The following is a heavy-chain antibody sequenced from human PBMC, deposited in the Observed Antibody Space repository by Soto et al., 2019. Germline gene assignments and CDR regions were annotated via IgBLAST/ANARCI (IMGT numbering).Heavy chain of an antibody. CDR1: GYSFTSCC. J-gene: IGHJ6*02. V-gene: IGHV5-51*01. Sequence: PGESLKISCKGSGYSFTSCCIGWVRQMPGKGLEWMGIICPGDSDTRYSPSFQGQVTISADKSISTAYLQWSSLEASDTAMYYCARHSLRGLYGMDVWGQGTTVTVSS. CDR2: ICPGDSDT. CDR3: ARHSLRGLYGMDV. D-gene: IGHD3-10*01.